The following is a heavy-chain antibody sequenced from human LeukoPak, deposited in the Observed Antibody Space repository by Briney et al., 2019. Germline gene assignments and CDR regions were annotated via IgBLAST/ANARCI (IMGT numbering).Heavy chain of an antibody. CDR2: INPNSGGT. CDR3: ARGEYSYGYEFWFDP. Sequence: ASVKVSCKAFGYTFTSNYMHWVRQAPGQGLEWMGWINPNSGGTNYAQKFQGRVTMTRDTSISTAYMELSRLRSDDTAVYYCARGEYSYGYEFWFDPWGQGTLVTVSS. J-gene: IGHJ5*02. D-gene: IGHD5-18*01. CDR1: GYTFTSNY. V-gene: IGHV1-2*02.